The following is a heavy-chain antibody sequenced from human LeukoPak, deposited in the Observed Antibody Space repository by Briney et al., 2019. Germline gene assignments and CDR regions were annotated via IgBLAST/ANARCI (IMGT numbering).Heavy chain of an antibody. CDR1: GGSFSGYY. Sequence: HPSETLSLTSAVYGGSFSGYYWSWIRQPPGKGLEWIGEINHSGSTNYNPSLKSRVTISVDTSKNQFSLKLSSVTAADTAVYYCARYVSGDYWVQSKTANLWGYWFDPWGQGTLVTVSS. CDR2: INHSGST. CDR3: ARYVSGDYWVQSKTANLWGYWFDP. V-gene: IGHV4-34*01. D-gene: IGHD3/OR15-3a*01. J-gene: IGHJ5*02.